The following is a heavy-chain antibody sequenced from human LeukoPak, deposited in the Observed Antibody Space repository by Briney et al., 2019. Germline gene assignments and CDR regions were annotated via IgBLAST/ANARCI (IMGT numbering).Heavy chain of an antibody. D-gene: IGHD3-22*01. Sequence: SETLSLTCAVYGGSFSGYYWSWIRQPPGKELEWIGEINHSGSTNYNPSLKSRVTISVDTSKNQFSLKLSSVTAADTAVYYCARDSSGYYRDLGFDYWGQGTLVTVSS. V-gene: IGHV4-34*01. J-gene: IGHJ4*02. CDR3: ARDSSGYYRDLGFDY. CDR2: INHSGST. CDR1: GGSFSGYY.